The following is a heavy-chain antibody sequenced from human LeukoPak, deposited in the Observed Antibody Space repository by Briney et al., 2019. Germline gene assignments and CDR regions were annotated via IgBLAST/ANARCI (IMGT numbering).Heavy chain of an antibody. CDR2: IYYTGST. V-gene: IGHV4-59*01. CDR1: GGSISTYY. J-gene: IGHJ4*02. CDR3: ARDGYSAHDGL. Sequence: SETLSLTCTLSGGSISTYYWSSVRQPPGKGLEWIGYIYYTGSTDYSPSLKSRVTISVDTSKNQFSLKLSTVTAADTAVYYCARDGYSAHDGLWGQGTLVTVFS. D-gene: IGHD5-12*01.